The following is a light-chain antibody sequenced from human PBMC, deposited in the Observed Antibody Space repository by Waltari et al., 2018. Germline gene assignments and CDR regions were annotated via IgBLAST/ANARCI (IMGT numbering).Light chain of an antibody. J-gene: IGKJ2*01. CDR2: GAS. V-gene: IGKV3-20*01. CDR3: QQYGSWYT. CDR1: QSVSSSY. Sequence: EIVLTQSPGTLSLSPGERATLSCRASQSVSSSYLAWYQQKPGQAPRLLIYGASSRATGIPGMFSGSGSGTDFTLTISRLEPEDCAVYYCQQYGSWYTFGHGTKLEIK.